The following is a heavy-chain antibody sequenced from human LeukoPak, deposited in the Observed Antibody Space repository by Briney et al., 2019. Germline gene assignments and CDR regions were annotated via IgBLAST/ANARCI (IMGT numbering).Heavy chain of an antibody. CDR1: GFPFSTYW. V-gene: IGHV3-7*01. D-gene: IGHD5-12*01. Sequence: GGSLRLSCAASGFPFSTYWITWVRQAPGEGLEWVANIKNDGSEKYYVGSVKGRFTISRDNAENSLFLQMNSLRVEDMAIYYCTRDSGLTGYDLLDYWGQGTLVTVSS. J-gene: IGHJ4*02. CDR3: TRDSGLTGYDLLDY. CDR2: IKNDGSEK.